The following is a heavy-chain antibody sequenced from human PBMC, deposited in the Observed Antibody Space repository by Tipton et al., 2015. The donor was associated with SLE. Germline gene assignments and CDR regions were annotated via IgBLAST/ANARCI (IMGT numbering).Heavy chain of an antibody. V-gene: IGHV3-48*03. CDR2: ISSSGSTI. J-gene: IGHJ4*02. CDR3: AKVGYGGNWDFDY. D-gene: IGHD4-23*01. CDR1: GFTFSSYE. Sequence: GSLRLSCAASGFTFSSYEMNWVRQAPGKGLEWVSYISSSGSTIYYADSVKGRFTISRDNSKNTLYLQMNSLRAEDTAVYYCAKVGYGGNWDFDYWGQGTLVTVSS.